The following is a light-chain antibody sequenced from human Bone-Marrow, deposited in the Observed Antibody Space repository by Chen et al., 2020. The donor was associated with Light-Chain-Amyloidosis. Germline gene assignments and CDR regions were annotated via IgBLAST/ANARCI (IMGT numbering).Light chain of an antibody. J-gene: IGKJ2*03. V-gene: IGKV1-33*01. Sequence: DIQMTQSPSSLSASVGDTVTITCQASQDISNSLNWYQHKPGKTPKLLVWDASNLETGVPSRCSGTGSGAVFTLTISSLQPEDFATYYCQQYEYLYSFGQGTKLDMK. CDR2: DAS. CDR1: QDISNS. CDR3: QQYEYLYS.